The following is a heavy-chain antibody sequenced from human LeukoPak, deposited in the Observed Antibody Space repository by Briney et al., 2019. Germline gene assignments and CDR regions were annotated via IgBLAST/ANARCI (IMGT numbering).Heavy chain of an antibody. D-gene: IGHD2-15*01. CDR2: IIPILGIA. CDR1: GGTFSSYA. J-gene: IGHJ5*02. Sequence: SVKVSCKASGGTFSSYAISWVRQAPGQGLGWMGRIIPILGIANYAQKFQGRVTITADKSTSTAYMELSSLRSEDTAVYYCARGYCSGGSCYNNWFDPWGQGTLVTVSS. V-gene: IGHV1-69*04. CDR3: ARGYCSGGSCYNNWFDP.